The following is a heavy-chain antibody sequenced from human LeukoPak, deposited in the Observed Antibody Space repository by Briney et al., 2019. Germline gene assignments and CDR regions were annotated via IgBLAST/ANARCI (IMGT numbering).Heavy chain of an antibody. D-gene: IGHD3-10*01. CDR1: GFTFSSYW. V-gene: IGHV3-23*01. CDR2: ISGSGGST. J-gene: IGHJ4*02. Sequence: PGGSLRLSCAASGFTFSSYWMHWVRQAPGKGLEWVSAISGSGGSTYYADSVKGRFTISRDNSKNTLYLQMNSLRAEDTAVYYCAKELYGSGSYYNSYWGQGTLVTVSS. CDR3: AKELYGSGSYYNSY.